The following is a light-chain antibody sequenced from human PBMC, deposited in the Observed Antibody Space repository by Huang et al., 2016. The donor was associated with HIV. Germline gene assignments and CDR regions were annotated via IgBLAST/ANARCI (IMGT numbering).Light chain of an antibody. CDR2: GAS. Sequence: EIVLTQSPGTLSLSPGERATLSCRASQSVSSSYLAWYQQKPGQAPRLLIYGASSRATGIPDRFSCCGSGTDFTLTISRLEPEDFAVYYCQQYGSSPLLTFGGGTKVEIK. CDR1: QSVSSSY. V-gene: IGKV3-20*01. CDR3: QQYGSSPLLT. J-gene: IGKJ4*01.